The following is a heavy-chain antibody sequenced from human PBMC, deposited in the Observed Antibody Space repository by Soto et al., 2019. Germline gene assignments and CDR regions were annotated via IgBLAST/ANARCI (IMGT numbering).Heavy chain of an antibody. D-gene: IGHD6-13*01. J-gene: IGHJ5*02. V-gene: IGHV3-48*01. CDR3: ARHPERIAEIGWFDP. CDR2: ISSSSSTI. CDR1: GFTFSSYS. Sequence: EVQVVESGGGLVQPGGSLRLSCAASGFTFSSYSMNWVRQAPGKGLEWVSYISSSSSTIYYADSVKGRFTISRDNAKNSLYLQINSLRAEDTAVYYCARHPERIAEIGWFDPWGQGTLVTVSS.